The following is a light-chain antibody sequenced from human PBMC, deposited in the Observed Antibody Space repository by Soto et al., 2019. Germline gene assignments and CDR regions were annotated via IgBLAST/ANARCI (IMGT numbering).Light chain of an antibody. CDR1: SSDVGGYNY. J-gene: IGLJ3*02. V-gene: IGLV2-14*01. Sequence: QSALTQPASVSGSPGQSITISCTGTSSDVGGYNYVSWYQQHPGKAPKLMIYEVSNRPSGVPNRFSGSKSANTASLTISGLQSEDHAYYYCSSYTSSSPRVFGRGTKLTVL. CDR2: EVS. CDR3: SSYTSSSPRV.